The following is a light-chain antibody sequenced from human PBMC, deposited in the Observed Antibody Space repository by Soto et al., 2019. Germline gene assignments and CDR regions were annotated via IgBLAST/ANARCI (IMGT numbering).Light chain of an antibody. Sequence: DIQMTQSPPTLSASVGDRVTITCRASQSISSWLAWFQQKPGKAPKLLIYDASNLQSGVPSRFSGSGSGTEFTLTISSLQPDDFATYYGQQYNSYSVTFGQGTEVEIK. CDR1: QSISSW. CDR3: QQYNSYSVT. CDR2: DAS. J-gene: IGKJ1*01. V-gene: IGKV1-5*01.